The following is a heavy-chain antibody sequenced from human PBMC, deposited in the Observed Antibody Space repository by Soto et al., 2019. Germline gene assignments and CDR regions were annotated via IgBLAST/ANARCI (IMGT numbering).Heavy chain of an antibody. CDR1: GYTFTDYY. D-gene: IGHD2-15*01. J-gene: IGHJ4*02. V-gene: IGHV1-2*02. Sequence: ASVKVSCKTSGYTFTDYYMHWVRQAPGEGFEWVGGINPKSGGPKYVPKFQGRVTVTRDTSTSTAYMELNRMTSDDTAVYYCASEDCRNTHCLKGSEYWGQGTLVTVSS. CDR2: INPKSGGP. CDR3: ASEDCRNTHCLKGSEY.